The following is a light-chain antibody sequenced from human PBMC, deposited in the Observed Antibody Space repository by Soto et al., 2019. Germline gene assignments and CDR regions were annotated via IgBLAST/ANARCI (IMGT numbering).Light chain of an antibody. CDR1: QSVSSY. V-gene: IGKV3D-15*01. CDR3: QQYNNWPPIT. J-gene: IGKJ5*01. CDR2: DAS. Sequence: VLPHSPGTLSLSPGGRANLSCRASQSVSSYLAWYQQTPGQAPRLLIYDASNRATGIPARFSGSGSGTEFTLTISSLKSEDFAVYYWQQYNNWPPITFGHGTRLEIK.